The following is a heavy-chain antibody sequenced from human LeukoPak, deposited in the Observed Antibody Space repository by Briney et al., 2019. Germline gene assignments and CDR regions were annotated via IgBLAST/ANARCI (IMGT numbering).Heavy chain of an antibody. J-gene: IGHJ4*02. V-gene: IGHV3-21*01. CDR3: AKEMATHWGFDY. D-gene: IGHD5-24*01. CDR2: ISSSSSYI. Sequence: PGGSLRLSCAASGFTFSSYSMNWVRQAPGKGLEWVSSISSSSSYIYYADSVKGRFTISRDNAKNSLYLQMNSLRAEDTAVYYCAKEMATHWGFDYWGQGTLVTVSS. CDR1: GFTFSSYS.